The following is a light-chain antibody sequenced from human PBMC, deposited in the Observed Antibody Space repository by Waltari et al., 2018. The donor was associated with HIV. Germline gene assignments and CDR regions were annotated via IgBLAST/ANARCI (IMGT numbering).Light chain of an antibody. CDR3: QQYYKWPLT. J-gene: IGKJ5*01. Sequence: ENVLTQSPGTLSLSPGERVTLSCRASQSVSSSYLAWYQQKPGQAPRLLIFGASSRATGVPDRFSGSGSGTDFTLTISRLEPEDCAVYYCQQYYKWPLTFGQGTRLEIK. CDR2: GAS. V-gene: IGKV3-20*01. CDR1: QSVSSSY.